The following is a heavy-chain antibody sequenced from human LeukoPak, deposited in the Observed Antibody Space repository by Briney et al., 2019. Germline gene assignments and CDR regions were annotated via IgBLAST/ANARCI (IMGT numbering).Heavy chain of an antibody. CDR2: IIPIFGTA. D-gene: IGHD6-13*01. J-gene: IGHJ4*02. Sequence: EASVKVSCKASGGTFSSYAISWVRQAPGQGLEWMGGIIPIFGTANYAQKFQGRVTITADEYTSTAYMELSSLRSEDTAVYYCAVLAAAGKSVDWGQGTLVTVSS. V-gene: IGHV1-69*01. CDR1: GGTFSSYA. CDR3: AVLAAAGKSVD.